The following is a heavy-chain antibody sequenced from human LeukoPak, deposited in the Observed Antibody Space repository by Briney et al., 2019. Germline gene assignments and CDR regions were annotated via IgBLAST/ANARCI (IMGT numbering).Heavy chain of an antibody. CDR3: ARDLDTAMVTRDY. J-gene: IGHJ4*02. Sequence: ASVKVSCKASGYTFTGYYMHWVRQAPGQGLEWMGWINPNSGGTNYAQKFQGRVTMTRDTSISTAYMELSRLRSDDTAVYHCARDLDTAMVTRDYWGQGTLVTVSS. CDR2: INPNSGGT. CDR1: GYTFTGYY. V-gene: IGHV1-2*02. D-gene: IGHD5-18*01.